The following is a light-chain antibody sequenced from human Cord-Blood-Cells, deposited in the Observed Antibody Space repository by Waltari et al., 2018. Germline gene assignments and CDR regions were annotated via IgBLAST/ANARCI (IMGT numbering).Light chain of an antibody. CDR3: CSYAGSSTSWV. Sequence: QSALTQPASVSGSPGQSITISCTGTSSDVGSYNLVSWYQQHPGKAPKLMIYEVSKRPSGVSNRFAGSKSGNTASLTISRLQAEDEADYYCCSYAGSSTSWVFGGGTKLTVL. J-gene: IGLJ3*02. CDR2: EVS. CDR1: SSDVGSYNL. V-gene: IGLV2-23*02.